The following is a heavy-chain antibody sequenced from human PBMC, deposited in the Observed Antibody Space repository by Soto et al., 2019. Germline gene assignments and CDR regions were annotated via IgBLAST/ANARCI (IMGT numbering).Heavy chain of an antibody. Sequence: EVQLVESGGGLVKPGGSLRLSCAASGITFSNAWMTWVRQAPGKGLEWVGRIKSITDGGTTDYAAPVKGRLTISRDDLKDTLYLQMNNLRTEDTAVYHCTTDSADIVVVPATFGMDVWGQGTTVTVSS. CDR1: GITFSNAW. CDR2: IKSITDGGTT. V-gene: IGHV3-15*01. J-gene: IGHJ6*02. CDR3: TTDSADIVVVPATFGMDV. D-gene: IGHD2-2*01.